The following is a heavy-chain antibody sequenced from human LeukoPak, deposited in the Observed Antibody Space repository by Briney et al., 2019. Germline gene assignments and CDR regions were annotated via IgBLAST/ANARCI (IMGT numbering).Heavy chain of an antibody. CDR3: ARARGLAFDI. V-gene: IGHV4-61*02. J-gene: IGHJ3*02. CDR2: IHTSGST. Sequence: SQTLSLTCADSGGSISRGSYYWSCTRQPTGKGLEWIGRIHTSGSTNYNPSLKSRVTISVDTSKNQFSLKLSSVTAAETAVYYCARARGLAFDIWGQGTMVTVSS. CDR1: GGSISRGSYY.